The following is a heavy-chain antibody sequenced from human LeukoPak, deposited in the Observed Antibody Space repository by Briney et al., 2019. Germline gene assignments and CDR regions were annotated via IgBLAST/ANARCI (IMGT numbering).Heavy chain of an antibody. D-gene: IGHD3-9*01. CDR3: ARGIGDYDILTGYYIYYYYGMDV. J-gene: IGHJ6*02. V-gene: IGHV4-59*01. CDR2: IYYSGST. CDR1: GGSISSYY. Sequence: SETPSLTCTVSGGSISSYYWSWIRQPPGKGLEWIGYIYYSGSTNYNPSLKSRVTISVDTSKNQFSLKLSSVTAADTAVYYRARGIGDYDILTGYYIYYYYGMDVWGQGTTVTVSS.